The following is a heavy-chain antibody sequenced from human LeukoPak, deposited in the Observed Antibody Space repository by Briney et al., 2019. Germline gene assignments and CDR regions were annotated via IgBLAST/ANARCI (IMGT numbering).Heavy chain of an antibody. CDR3: ARDIVSYCSGGSCYYYYGMDV. CDR2: IWFDGSNK. Sequence: PGVSLRLSCAASRFTFSSYGMHWVRQAPGKGLEWVAVIWFDGSNKYYADSVKGRFTISRDNSKNTLYLQMNSLRAEDTAVYYCARDIVSYCSGGSCYYYYGMDVWGQGTTVTLSS. CDR1: RFTFSSYG. J-gene: IGHJ6*02. V-gene: IGHV3-33*01. D-gene: IGHD2-15*01.